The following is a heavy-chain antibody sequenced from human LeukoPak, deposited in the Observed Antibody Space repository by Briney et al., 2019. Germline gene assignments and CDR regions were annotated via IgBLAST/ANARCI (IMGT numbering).Heavy chain of an antibody. CDR2: ISGSGGST. J-gene: IGHJ4*02. CDR3: ANRGIQLYYFDY. D-gene: IGHD5-18*01. CDR1: GFTFSSYA. V-gene: IGHV3-23*01. Sequence: GGSLRLSCAASGFTFSSYAMSWVRQAPGKGLEWVSAISGSGGSTYYADSVKGRFTISRDNSKNTLYLQMNSLRAEDTAVYYCANRGIQLYYFDYWGQGTLVTVSS.